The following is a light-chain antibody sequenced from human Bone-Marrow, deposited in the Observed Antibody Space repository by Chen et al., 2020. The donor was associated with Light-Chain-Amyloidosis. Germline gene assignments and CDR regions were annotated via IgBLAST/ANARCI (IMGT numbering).Light chain of an antibody. V-gene: IGKV3-20*01. CDR1: QSISASY. CDR2: DAS. CDR3: QHCGHSPKT. Sequence: IVLTQSPGTLSLSQGERATLSCRTSQSISASYLAWYQHKPGQAPRLLMYDASTRATGIPDRVRGSGSGTDFTLSISRLEPEDFAVYYCQHCGHSPKTFGQGTKVEIK. J-gene: IGKJ1*01.